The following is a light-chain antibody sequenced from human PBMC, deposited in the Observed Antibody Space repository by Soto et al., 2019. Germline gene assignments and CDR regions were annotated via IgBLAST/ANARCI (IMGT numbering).Light chain of an antibody. Sequence: QSVLTQPASVSGSPGQSITISCTGTSSDVGCYNLVSWYQQHPGKAPKLMIYEGSKRPSGVSNRFSGSKSGNTASLTISGLQAEDEADYYCCSYAGSSTFYVFGTGTKLTVL. CDR1: SSDVGCYNL. CDR3: CSYAGSSTFYV. CDR2: EGS. J-gene: IGLJ1*01. V-gene: IGLV2-23*01.